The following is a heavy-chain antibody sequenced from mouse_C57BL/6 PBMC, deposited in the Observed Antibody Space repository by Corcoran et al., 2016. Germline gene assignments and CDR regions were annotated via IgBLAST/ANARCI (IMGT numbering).Heavy chain of an antibody. V-gene: IGHV1-80*01. J-gene: IGHJ2*01. D-gene: IGHD1-1*01. CDR2: IYPGDGDT. Sequence: QVQLQQSGAELVKPGASVKISCNASGYAFSSYWMNWVKQRPGKGLEWIGQIYPGDGDTNYNGKFKGKATLTADKSSSTAYMQLSSLTSEDSAVYFCARWNYGSSYFDYWGQGTTLTVSS. CDR3: ARWNYGSSYFDY. CDR1: GYAFSSYW.